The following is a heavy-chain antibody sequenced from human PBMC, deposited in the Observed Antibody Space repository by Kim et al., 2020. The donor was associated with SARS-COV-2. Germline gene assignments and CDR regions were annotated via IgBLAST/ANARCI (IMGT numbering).Heavy chain of an antibody. CDR3: ARGGGHNWPYYIDY. D-gene: IGHD1-1*01. CDR2: ISGYNGVT. CDR1: GYTFTTSG. V-gene: IGHV1-18*01. J-gene: IGHJ4*02. Sequence: ASVKVSCKASGYTFTTSGISWVHQAPGQEPEWMGWISGYNGVTIYAQRLQDRVTITSDTSTSTAYIDLRNLRSDDTAVYYCARGGGHNWPYYIDYWGQGTLVAVSS.